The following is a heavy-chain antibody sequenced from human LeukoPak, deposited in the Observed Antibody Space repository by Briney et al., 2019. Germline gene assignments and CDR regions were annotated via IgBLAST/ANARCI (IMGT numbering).Heavy chain of an antibody. Sequence: GASVKVSCKASGGTFSSYAISWVRQAPGQGLEWMGWISAYNGNTNYAQKLQGRVTMTTDTSTSTAYMELRSLRSDDTAVYYCARAIAVFNWFDPWGQGTLVTVSS. CDR3: ARAIAVFNWFDP. D-gene: IGHD6-19*01. CDR2: ISAYNGNT. CDR1: GGTFSSYA. J-gene: IGHJ5*02. V-gene: IGHV1-18*01.